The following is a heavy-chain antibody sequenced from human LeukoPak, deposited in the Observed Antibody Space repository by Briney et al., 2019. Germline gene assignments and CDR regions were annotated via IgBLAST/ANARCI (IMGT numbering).Heavy chain of an antibody. CDR2: INSDGSST. D-gene: IGHD3-10*01. V-gene: IGHV3-74*01. Sequence: GGSLRLSYAASGFTFSSYWMHWVRQAPGKGLVWVSRINSDGSSTSYADSVKGRFTISRDNAKNTLYLQMNSLRAEDTAVYYCALHPDYYYGSGSRTHDFDYWGQGTLVTVSS. J-gene: IGHJ4*02. CDR1: GFTFSSYW. CDR3: ALHPDYYYGSGSRTHDFDY.